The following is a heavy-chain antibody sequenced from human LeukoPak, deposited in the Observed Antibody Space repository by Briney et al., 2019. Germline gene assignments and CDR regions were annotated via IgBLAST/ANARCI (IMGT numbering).Heavy chain of an antibody. V-gene: IGHV4-59*08. Sequence: PSETLSLTCTVSGGSINSYCWTWIRQPPGKGLEFIACICHSGSTNYNPSLKSRVTISVDTSKNQFSLRLRSVTAADSAVYYCARQWFNSFDIWGQGTTVTVSS. CDR1: GGSINSYC. CDR2: ICHSGST. J-gene: IGHJ3*02. D-gene: IGHD3-10*01. CDR3: ARQWFNSFDI.